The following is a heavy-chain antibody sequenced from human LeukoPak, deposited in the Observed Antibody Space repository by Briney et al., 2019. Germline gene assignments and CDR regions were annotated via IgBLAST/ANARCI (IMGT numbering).Heavy chain of an antibody. CDR3: AREEGKSGSSWYLPPHS. V-gene: IGHV3-30*03. CDR1: GFTFSSYG. CDR2: VSFDGSKE. J-gene: IGHJ4*02. Sequence: GGSLRLSCAVSGFTFSSYGVHWVRKAPGKGLEWVAGVSFDGSKEDYADSVKGRFTISRDNAKNSLYLQMNSLRAEDTAVYYCAREEGKSGSSWYLPPHSWGQGTLVTVSS. D-gene: IGHD6-13*01.